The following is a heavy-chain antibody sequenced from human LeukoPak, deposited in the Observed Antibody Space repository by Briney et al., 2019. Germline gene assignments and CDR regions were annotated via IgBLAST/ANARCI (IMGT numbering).Heavy chain of an antibody. Sequence: SETLSLTCTVSGGSISSYYWSWIRQPPGKGLEWIGYIYDSGSTNYNPSLKSRVSISVDTSKDQFSLKLNSVTAADTAVYYCARLAAKTVDYWGQGTLVTVSS. CDR2: IYDSGST. D-gene: IGHD2-15*01. J-gene: IGHJ4*02. V-gene: IGHV4-59*12. CDR1: GGSISSYY. CDR3: ARLAAKTVDY.